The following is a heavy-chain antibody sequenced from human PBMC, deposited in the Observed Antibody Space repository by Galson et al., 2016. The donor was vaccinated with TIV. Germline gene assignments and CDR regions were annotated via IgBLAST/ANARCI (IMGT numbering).Heavy chain of an antibody. CDR2: ILTGGTIM. CDR3: ARFWSGYFDY. D-gene: IGHD3-3*01. Sequence: SLRLSCAASGFTFRDYYMSWIRQAPGKGVEWISNILTGGTIMYYADSVKGRFTISRDNAKNSLYLQMNSLRAEDTAVYYCARFWSGYFDYWGQGILVTVSS. J-gene: IGHJ4*02. CDR1: GFTFRDYY. V-gene: IGHV3-11*01.